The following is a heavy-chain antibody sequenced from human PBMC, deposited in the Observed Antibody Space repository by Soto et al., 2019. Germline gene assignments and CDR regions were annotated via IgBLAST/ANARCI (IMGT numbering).Heavy chain of an antibody. Sequence: SLRLSCAASGSTFSNYGMHWVRQAPGKGLEWVAIIWYDGSNDYYVDSVKGRFTISRDNSKNTLSLQMNSLRAEDTAVYYCARDRWEFQLFYYGLDVWGQGTTVTVSS. CDR1: GSTFSNYG. J-gene: IGHJ6*02. CDR3: ARDRWEFQLFYYGLDV. CDR2: IWYDGSND. D-gene: IGHD1-26*01. V-gene: IGHV3-33*01.